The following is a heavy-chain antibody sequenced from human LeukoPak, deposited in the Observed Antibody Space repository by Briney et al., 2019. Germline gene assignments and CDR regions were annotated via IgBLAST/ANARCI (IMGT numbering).Heavy chain of an antibody. V-gene: IGHV3-15*01. CDR2: IKRNIDGGTT. J-gene: IGHJ4*02. CDR1: GFTFSSTW. CDR3: VTGLGRPDHDS. Sequence: GGSLRLSCAASGFTFSSTWMSWVRQAPGKGLEWFGRIKRNIDGGTTDYAAPVNGRFTISRDDSKNTLYLQMNSLTTEDTAAHSCVTGLGRPDHDSWGQGTLVTVSS. D-gene: IGHD1-1*01.